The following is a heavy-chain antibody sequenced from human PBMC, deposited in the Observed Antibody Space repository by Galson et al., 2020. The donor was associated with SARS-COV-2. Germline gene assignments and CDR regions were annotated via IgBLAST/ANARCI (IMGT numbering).Heavy chain of an antibody. V-gene: IGHV3-30*18. J-gene: IGHJ4*02. D-gene: IGHD3-10*01. CDR2: ISSGGTYK. CDR3: AKDRGPNGPALDD. CDR1: AFTFSIYG. Sequence: GGSLRLSCAAAAFTFSIYGMHWVRQAPGKGMEWVAGISSGGTYKYYADFVKGRFSISRDISKNTLYLQMDSLRVDDTAIFYCAKDRGPNGPALDDWGQGALVTVSS.